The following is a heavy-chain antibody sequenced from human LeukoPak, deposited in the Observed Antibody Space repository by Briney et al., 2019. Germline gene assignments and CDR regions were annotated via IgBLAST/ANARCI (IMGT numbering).Heavy chain of an antibody. J-gene: IGHJ3*01. D-gene: IGHD6-13*01. V-gene: IGHV4-59*01. CDR1: GGSISSYY. Sequence: PSETLSLTCTVSGGSISSYYWSWIRQPPGKGLEWIGYIYYSGSTNYNPSLKSRVTISVDTSKNQFSLKLSSVTAADTAVYYCARALGAAAGDAFDVWGQGTMVTVSS. CDR3: ARALGAAAGDAFDV. CDR2: IYYSGST.